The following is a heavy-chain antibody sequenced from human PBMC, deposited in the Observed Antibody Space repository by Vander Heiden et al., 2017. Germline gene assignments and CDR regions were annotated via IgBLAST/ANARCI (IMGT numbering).Heavy chain of an antibody. J-gene: IGHJ6*02. D-gene: IGHD1-20*01. CDR3: AKDFGDNGFYYGLDV. CDR1: GLTFSSTA. Sequence: VQLLESGGGVVQPGGSLRLSCAASGLTFSSTAMNWVRQAPGKGLEWFSVISGSGSNTYYADSVKGRFTISRDNSKNTLYLQMSSLRAEDTAVYYCAKDFGDNGFYYGLDVWGQGTTVTVSS. CDR2: ISGSGSNT. V-gene: IGHV3-23*01.